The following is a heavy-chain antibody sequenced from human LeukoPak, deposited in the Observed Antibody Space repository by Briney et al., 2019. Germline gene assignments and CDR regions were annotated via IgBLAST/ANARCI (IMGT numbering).Heavy chain of an antibody. CDR3: ARGVTRFDL. CDR1: GGSIGRDY. CDR2: IYYSGST. Sequence: SETLSLTCTVSGGSIGRDYWNWIRQPPGKGLEWIGYIYYSGSTNCNPSLKSRVTVSVDTSKNQFFLKLNSVTAADTAVYYCARGVTRFDLWGQGTLVTVSS. V-gene: IGHV4-59*12. J-gene: IGHJ4*02. D-gene: IGHD3-10*02.